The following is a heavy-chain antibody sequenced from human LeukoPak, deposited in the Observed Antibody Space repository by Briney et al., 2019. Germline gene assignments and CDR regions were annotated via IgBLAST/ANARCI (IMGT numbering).Heavy chain of an antibody. D-gene: IGHD3-3*01. CDR1: GYTFTSYY. CDR2: INPSGGST. J-gene: IGHJ3*02. CDR3: ARPVGHMSGAFDI. V-gene: IGHV1-46*01. Sequence: ASVTVSCKASGYTFTSYYMHWVRQAPGQGLEWMGIINPSGGSTSYAQKFQGRVTMTRGTSTSTVYMELSSLRSEDTAVYYCARPVGHMSGAFDIWGQGTMVTVSS.